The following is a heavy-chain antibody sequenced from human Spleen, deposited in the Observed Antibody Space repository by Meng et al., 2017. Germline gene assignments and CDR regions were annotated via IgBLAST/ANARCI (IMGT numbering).Heavy chain of an antibody. D-gene: IGHD3-10*01. CDR1: GFTFDDYA. J-gene: IGHJ6*02. CDR2: INWNSGNI. Sequence: SLKISCAASGFTFDDYAMHWVRQAPGKGLEWVSGINWNSGNIGSADSVKGRFTASRDNANNSLYLQLNRLRAEATALYYCARAPGLGYYGMDVWGQGTTVTVSS. CDR3: ARAPGLGYYGMDV. V-gene: IGHV3-9*01.